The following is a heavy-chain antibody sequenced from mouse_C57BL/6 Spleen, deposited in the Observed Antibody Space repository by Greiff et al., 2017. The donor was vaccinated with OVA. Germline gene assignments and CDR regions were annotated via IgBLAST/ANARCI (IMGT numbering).Heavy chain of an antibody. CDR1: GYTFTSYW. J-gene: IGHJ3*01. CDR3: ARLYYYGSSPPWFAY. D-gene: IGHD1-1*01. Sequence: VQLQQPGAELVKPGASVKLSCKASGYTFTSYWMQWVKQRPGQGLEWIGEIDPSDSYTNYNQKFKGKATLTVDTSSSTAYLQLSSLTSEDSAVYYCARLYYYGSSPPWFAYWGQGTLVTVSA. V-gene: IGHV1-50*01. CDR2: IDPSDSYT.